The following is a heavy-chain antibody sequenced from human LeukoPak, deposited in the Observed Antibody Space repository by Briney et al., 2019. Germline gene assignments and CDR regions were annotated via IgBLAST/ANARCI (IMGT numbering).Heavy chain of an antibody. D-gene: IGHD6-19*01. Sequence: GGSLRLSCAASGFTFSSYAMSWVRQAPGKGLEWVSAISGSGGSTYYADSVKGRFTISRDNSKNTLYLQMNSLRAEDTAVYYCASSKVAGREYYYYGMDVWGQGTTVTVSS. CDR1: GFTFSSYA. J-gene: IGHJ6*02. CDR3: ASSKVAGREYYYYGMDV. V-gene: IGHV3-23*01. CDR2: ISGSGGST.